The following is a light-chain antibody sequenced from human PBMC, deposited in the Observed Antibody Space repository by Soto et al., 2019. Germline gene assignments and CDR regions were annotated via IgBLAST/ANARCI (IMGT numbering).Light chain of an antibody. CDR3: QQYNSYSRS. Sequence: DVQMTQSPSTLSASVGDRVTITCRASQGVNIWLAWYQQKPGKAPKLLIYKASSLESGVPSRFSGSGSGTEFTLTISSLQPDDFATYYCQQYNSYSRSFGQGTKVDNK. V-gene: IGKV1-5*03. J-gene: IGKJ1*01. CDR1: QGVNIW. CDR2: KAS.